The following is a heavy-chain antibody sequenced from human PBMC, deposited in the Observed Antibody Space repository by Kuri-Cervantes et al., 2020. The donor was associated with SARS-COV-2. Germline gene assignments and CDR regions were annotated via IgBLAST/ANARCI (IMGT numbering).Heavy chain of an antibody. CDR3: ARGHIGVVPSPILGLGPHYYYYHMDI. Sequence: SETLSLTCSVSGDSISPYYWTWIRQPPGKGLEWIGHIYYSGSVNYNPSLMSRLTISVDKSKNQVSLKLTSVTAADTAVYYCARGHIGVVPSPILGLGPHYYYYHMDIWGQGTTVTVSS. CDR2: IYYSGSV. D-gene: IGHD2-2*01. J-gene: IGHJ6*02. V-gene: IGHV4-59*01. CDR1: GDSISPYY.